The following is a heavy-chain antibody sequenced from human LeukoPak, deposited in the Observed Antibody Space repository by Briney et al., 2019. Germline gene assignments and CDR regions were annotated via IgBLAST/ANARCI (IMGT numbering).Heavy chain of an antibody. Sequence: GGSLRLSCAVSGFPFSNYATSWVRQAPGKGLEWVAVIWYDGSNKYYADSVKGRFTISRDNSKNTLYLQMNSLRAEDTAVYYCARDKPPPYYYDSSGIFDYWGQGTLVTVSS. J-gene: IGHJ4*02. CDR3: ARDKPPPYYYDSSGIFDY. D-gene: IGHD3-22*01. CDR2: IWYDGSNK. CDR1: GFPFSNYA. V-gene: IGHV3-33*08.